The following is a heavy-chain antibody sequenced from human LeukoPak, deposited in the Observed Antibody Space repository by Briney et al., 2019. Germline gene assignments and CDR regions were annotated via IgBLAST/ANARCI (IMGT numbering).Heavy chain of an antibody. CDR3: ARGPELRFLEWLVP. V-gene: IGHV1-8*01. CDR1: GYTFTSYD. D-gene: IGHD3-3*01. Sequence: ASVKVSCKASGYTFTSYDINWVRQATGQGLEWMGWMNPNSGNTGYAQEFQGRVTMTRNTSISTAYMELSSLRSEDTAVYYCARGPELRFLEWLVPWGQGTLVTVSS. CDR2: MNPNSGNT. J-gene: IGHJ5*02.